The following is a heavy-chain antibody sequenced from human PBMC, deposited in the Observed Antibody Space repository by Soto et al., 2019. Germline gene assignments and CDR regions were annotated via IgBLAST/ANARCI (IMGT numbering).Heavy chain of an antibody. CDR3: ATLIGLVVHGTFDC. V-gene: IGHV3-15*01. D-gene: IGHD3-22*01. J-gene: IGHJ4*02. CDR2: IKSKTHGGTT. CDR1: GFTFDNAW. Sequence: PGGSLRLSGAASGFTFDNAWISWFRQAPWKGLEWVGRIKSKTHGGTTEYAAAVKGRFTISRDDSKNTLYLQMNSLKTEDTAVYSCATLIGLVVHGTFDCFGQGTLVTVCS.